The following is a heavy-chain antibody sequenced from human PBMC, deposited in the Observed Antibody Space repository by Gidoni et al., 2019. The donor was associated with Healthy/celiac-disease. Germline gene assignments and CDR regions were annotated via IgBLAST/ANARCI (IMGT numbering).Heavy chain of an antibody. CDR2: INPNSGGT. CDR3: AVGYSSGWFKIGAFDI. D-gene: IGHD6-19*01. Sequence: QVQLVQSGAEVKKPGASVKVSCQASGYTFTGYYMHWVRQAPGQGLEWMGWINPNSGGTNYAQKFQGRVTMTRDTSISTAYMELSRLRSDDTAVYYCAVGYSSGWFKIGAFDIWGQGTMVTVSS. J-gene: IGHJ3*02. V-gene: IGHV1-2*02. CDR1: GYTFTGYY.